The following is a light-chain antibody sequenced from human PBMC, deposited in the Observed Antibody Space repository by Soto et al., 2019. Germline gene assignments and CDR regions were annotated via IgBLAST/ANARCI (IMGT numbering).Light chain of an antibody. CDR2: DVN. CDR1: DSNIGFYNF. V-gene: IGLV2-11*01. CDR3: CSYAGTDTYV. Sequence: QSALTQPRSVSGSPGQSVTISCTGTDSNIGFYNFVSWYQQHPDKAPHLVIYDVNKRPSGVPDRFSGSKSGKTASLTISGLQADDEADYYCCSYAGTDTYVFGTGTKVTVL. J-gene: IGLJ1*01.